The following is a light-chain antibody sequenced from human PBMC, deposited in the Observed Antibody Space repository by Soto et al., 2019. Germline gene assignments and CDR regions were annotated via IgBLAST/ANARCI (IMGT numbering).Light chain of an antibody. J-gene: IGLJ1*01. CDR1: SSDIGAYNY. CDR2: EVT. Sequence: QSVLTQPASVSGSPGQSITISCIGTSSDIGAYNYVSWYQQHPGKVPKLMIYEVTNRPSGLSNRFSGSKPGNTASLAISGLQAEDEAEYFCSSYSSTSTLYVFGTGTKVTVL. V-gene: IGLV2-14*01. CDR3: SSYSSTSTLYV.